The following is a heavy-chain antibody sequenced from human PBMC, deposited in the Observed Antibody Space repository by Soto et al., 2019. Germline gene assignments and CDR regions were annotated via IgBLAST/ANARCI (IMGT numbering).Heavy chain of an antibody. CDR3: ARLVPGAAAWFGP. CDR2: ISLYSDGT. Sequence: ASVKVSCKTSGYTSSNYGITWVRQAPGQPLEWLGWISLYSDGTNYAQKFQGRVSMTTDTSTTTAYMELRSLRSDDTAVYYCARLVPGAAAWFGPWGQGTLVTVSS. D-gene: IGHD2-2*01. J-gene: IGHJ5*02. V-gene: IGHV1-18*01. CDR1: GYTSSNYG.